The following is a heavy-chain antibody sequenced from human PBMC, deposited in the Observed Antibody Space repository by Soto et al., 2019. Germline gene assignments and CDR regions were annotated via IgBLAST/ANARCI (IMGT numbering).Heavy chain of an antibody. CDR2: IYYSGST. D-gene: IGHD3-10*01. J-gene: IGHJ4*02. V-gene: IGHV4-31*03. CDR3: ATYGSGSYKPTTFDY. Sequence: QVQLHEWGAGLVKPSQTLSLTCTVSGGSISSGGYYWSWIRRHPGKGLEWIGYIYYSGSTYYNPSLKSRVTISVDTSKNQFSLKLSSVTAADTAVYYCATYGSGSYKPTTFDYWGQGTLVTVSS. CDR1: GGSISSGGYY.